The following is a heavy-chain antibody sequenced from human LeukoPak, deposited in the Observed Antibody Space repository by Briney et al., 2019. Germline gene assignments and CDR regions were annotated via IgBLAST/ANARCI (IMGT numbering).Heavy chain of an antibody. Sequence: PSETLSLTCTVSGGSISSSSYYWGWIRQPPGKGLEWIGSIYYSGSTYYNPSLKSRVTISVDTSKNQFSLKLSSVTAADTAVYYCAIRGDYYDSSGYEWALDYWGQGTLVTVSS. CDR3: AIRGDYYDSSGYEWALDY. D-gene: IGHD3-22*01. CDR2: IYYSGST. CDR1: GGSISSSSYY. V-gene: IGHV4-39*01. J-gene: IGHJ4*02.